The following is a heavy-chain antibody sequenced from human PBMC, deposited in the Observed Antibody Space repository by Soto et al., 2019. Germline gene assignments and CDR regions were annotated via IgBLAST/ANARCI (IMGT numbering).Heavy chain of an antibody. Sequence: GGSWQPPGKGLEWIGYIYYSGSTNYNPSLKSRVTISVDTSKNQFSLKLSSVTAADTAVYYCARDAAAAGWFDPWGQGTLVTVTS. CDR3: ARDAAAAGWFDP. J-gene: IGHJ5*02. V-gene: IGHV4-59*01. D-gene: IGHD6-13*01. CDR2: IYYSGST.